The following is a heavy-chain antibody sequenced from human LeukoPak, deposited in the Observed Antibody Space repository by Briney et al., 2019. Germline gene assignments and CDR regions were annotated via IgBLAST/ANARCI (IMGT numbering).Heavy chain of an antibody. V-gene: IGHV3-23*01. J-gene: IGHJ3*02. CDR3: ANTAIWQGSAFDI. CDR1: GFTFSSYA. CDR2: ISGSGGST. Sequence: GVSLRLSCAASGFTFSSYAMSWVRQAPGKGLEWVSAISGSGGSTYYADSVKGRFTISRDNSKNTLYLQMNSLRAEDTAVYYCANTAIWQGSAFDIWGQGTMVTVSS. D-gene: IGHD2-21*01.